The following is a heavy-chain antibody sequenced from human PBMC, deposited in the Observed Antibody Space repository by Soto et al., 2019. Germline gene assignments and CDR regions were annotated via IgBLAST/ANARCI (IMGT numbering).Heavy chain of an antibody. CDR3: ARDLKGSPDS. CDR1: GLTFSIYW. Sequence: PGGSLRLACAASGLTFSIYWMHWVRQAPGKGLVWVSLINPDGTTTNYADSVKGRFTISRDDGKNTVYLQMNSLRVEDTAVYYCARDLKGSPDSWGQGTLVTISS. V-gene: IGHV3-74*01. CDR2: INPDGTTT. D-gene: IGHD1-26*01. J-gene: IGHJ4*02.